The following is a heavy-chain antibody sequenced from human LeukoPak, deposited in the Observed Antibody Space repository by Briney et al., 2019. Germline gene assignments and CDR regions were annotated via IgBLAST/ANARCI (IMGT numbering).Heavy chain of an antibody. J-gene: IGHJ6*02. CDR2: ITWNGGST. Sequence: GGSLRLSCTAAGFTFDDYGMSWVRQIPGKGLEWVAGITWNGGSTDYAVSVRGRFTISRDNAKKSVYLQMSSLRAEDAALYHCARDGKRVTTQFYYYGIDLWGQGTTVTVSS. CDR3: ARDGKRVTTQFYYYGIDL. D-gene: IGHD3-3*01. CDR1: GFTFDDYG. V-gene: IGHV3-20*01.